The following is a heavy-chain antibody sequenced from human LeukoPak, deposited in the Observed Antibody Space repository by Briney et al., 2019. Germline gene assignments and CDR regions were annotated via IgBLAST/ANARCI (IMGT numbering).Heavy chain of an antibody. V-gene: IGHV4-59*08. J-gene: IGHJ5*02. CDR1: GASISSYY. Sequence: SETLSLTCTVSGASISSYYWSWIRQPPGKGLEWIGYIYHSGSTNYNPSLKSRVTISVDTSKNQFSLKLSSVTAADTAVYYCVRHDYGDSHNWFDPWGQGTLVTVSS. CDR3: VRHDYGDSHNWFDP. CDR2: IYHSGST. D-gene: IGHD4-17*01.